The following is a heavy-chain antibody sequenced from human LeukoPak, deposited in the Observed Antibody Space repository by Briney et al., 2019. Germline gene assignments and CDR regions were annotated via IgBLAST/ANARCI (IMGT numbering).Heavy chain of an antibody. J-gene: IGHJ4*02. CDR1: GLSFSGHA. CDR2: ISGGGGST. Sequence: GTSLRLSCTVSGLSFSGHAVHWVRQAPGKGLEWVSAISGGGGSTYYADSVKGRFTISRDNSKNTLYLQMSRLRAEDTAVYYCAKRWDDILSGFDYWGQGTLVTVSS. D-gene: IGHD3-9*01. CDR3: AKRWDDILSGFDY. V-gene: IGHV3-23*01.